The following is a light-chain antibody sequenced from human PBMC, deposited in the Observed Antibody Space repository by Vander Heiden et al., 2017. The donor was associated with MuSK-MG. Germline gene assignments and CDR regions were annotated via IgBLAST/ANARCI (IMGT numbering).Light chain of an antibody. J-gene: IGKJ4*01. CDR2: DAS. Sequence: EIVLTQSPATLSLSPGERATLSCGASQSVSRNFLAWYQQKPGLAPRLLIYDASTRATGIPDRFSGSGSGADLTLTISRLEPEDFAVYYCQQYGSSLFTFGGGTKVEIK. CDR3: QQYGSSLFT. V-gene: IGKV3D-20*01. CDR1: QSVSRNF.